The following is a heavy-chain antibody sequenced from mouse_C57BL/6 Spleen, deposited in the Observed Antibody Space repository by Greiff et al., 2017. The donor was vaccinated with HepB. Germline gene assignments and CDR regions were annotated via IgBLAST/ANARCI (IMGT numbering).Heavy chain of an antibody. V-gene: IGHV5-17*01. CDR3: ARGYYGSSPYYFDY. D-gene: IGHD1-1*01. Sequence: EVQVVESGGGLVKPGGSLKLSCAASGFTFSDYGMHWVRQAPEKGLEWVAYISSGSSTIYYADTVKGRFTISRDNAKNTLFLQMTSLRSEDTAMYYCARGYYGSSPYYFDYWGQGTTLTVSS. J-gene: IGHJ2*01. CDR1: GFTFSDYG. CDR2: ISSGSSTI.